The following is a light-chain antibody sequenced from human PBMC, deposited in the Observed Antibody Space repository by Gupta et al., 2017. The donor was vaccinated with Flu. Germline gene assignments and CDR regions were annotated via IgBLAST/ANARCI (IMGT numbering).Light chain of an antibody. V-gene: IGKV3-20*01. Sequence: SVSRSYLAWYQQKPGQAPRLLIYGASSRTTGIPDRFSGSGSGTDFTLTISRLEAEDFAVYYCQQYGTSHLTFGGGTKVEI. CDR1: SVSRSY. CDR3: QQYGTSHLT. CDR2: GAS. J-gene: IGKJ4*01.